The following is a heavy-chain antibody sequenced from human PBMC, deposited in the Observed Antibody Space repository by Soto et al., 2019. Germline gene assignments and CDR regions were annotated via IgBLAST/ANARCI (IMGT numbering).Heavy chain of an antibody. Sequence: GGSLRLSCAASGFTFSSYGMHWVRQAPGKGLEWVAVIWYDGSNKYYADSVKGRFTISRDNSKNTLYLQMNSLRAEDTAVYYCARDRLGASTIFGHLFDPWGQGTLVTVS. CDR1: GFTFSSYG. CDR2: IWYDGSNK. J-gene: IGHJ5*02. V-gene: IGHV3-33*01. CDR3: ARDRLGASTIFGHLFDP. D-gene: IGHD3-3*01.